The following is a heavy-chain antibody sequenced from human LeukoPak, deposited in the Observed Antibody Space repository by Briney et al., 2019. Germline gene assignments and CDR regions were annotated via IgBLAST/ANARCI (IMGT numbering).Heavy chain of an antibody. CDR2: IYPADSGT. J-gene: IGHJ4*02. Sequence: GESLKISCQVSGYIFTNYWIGWVRQMPGKGLESMGIIYPADSGTTYSPSFQGQVTISVDKSITTVYLQWSSLRASDTAMYYCARQSRDGSETRGYYFDYGGRETQVTVS. V-gene: IGHV5-51*01. D-gene: IGHD3-10*01. CDR3: ARQSRDGSETRGYYFDY. CDR1: GYIFTNYW.